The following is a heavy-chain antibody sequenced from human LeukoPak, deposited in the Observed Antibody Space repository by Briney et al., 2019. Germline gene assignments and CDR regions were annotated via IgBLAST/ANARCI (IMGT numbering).Heavy chain of an antibody. Sequence: GGSLRLSCAPSGLTFSSYAMSWVRQAPGKGLEWVSTINSGGNTYYADSMKGRFTISRDNSKNTLFLQMNSLRVEDTGVYYCSNDPPISAAGPRYSDRWGQGTLVTVSS. V-gene: IGHV3-23*01. CDR3: SNDPPISAAGPRYSDR. J-gene: IGHJ4*02. D-gene: IGHD6-13*01. CDR1: GLTFSSYA. CDR2: INSGGNT.